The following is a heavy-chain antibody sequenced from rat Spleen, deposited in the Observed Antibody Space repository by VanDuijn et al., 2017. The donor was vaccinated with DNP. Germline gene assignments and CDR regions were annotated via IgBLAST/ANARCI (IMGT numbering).Heavy chain of an antibody. CDR3: ATHRGY. CDR1: GFTFNNDR. Sequence: EVQLVESGGDPVQPGRSLTLSCVVSGFTFNNDRMAWVRHAPKKGLEWVATIIYDGSRTYYRDSVKGRFTISRDNPKSTLYLQMDSLRSEDTATYYCATHRGYWGQGVMVTVSS. V-gene: IGHV5S10*01. J-gene: IGHJ2*01. CDR2: IIYDGSRT.